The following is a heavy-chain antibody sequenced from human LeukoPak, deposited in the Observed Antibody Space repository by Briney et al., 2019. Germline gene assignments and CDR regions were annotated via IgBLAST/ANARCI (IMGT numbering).Heavy chain of an antibody. V-gene: IGHV4-59*01. CDR3: ASALDSSAYYYYFDY. CDR1: GGSISSYY. J-gene: IGHJ4*02. CDR2: IYYSGCT. D-gene: IGHD3-22*01. Sequence: SETLSLTCTVPGGSISSYYWSWIRQPPGKGLEWIGYIYYSGCTNYNTPLKSRVTISVDTSKNQFYKKLSSVTAADTAVYYCASALDSSAYYYYFDYWGQGTLVTVSS.